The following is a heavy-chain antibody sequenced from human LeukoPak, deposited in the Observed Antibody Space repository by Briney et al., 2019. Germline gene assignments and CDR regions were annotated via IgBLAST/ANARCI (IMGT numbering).Heavy chain of an antibody. CDR3: ARGGVTIFGVVNQ. CDR1: GFTFSSYS. J-gene: IGHJ4*02. D-gene: IGHD3-3*01. Sequence: GGSLRPSCAASGFTFSSYSTNWVRQAPGKGLEWVSSISSSSSYIYYADSVKGRFTISRDNAKNSLYLQMNSLRAEDTAVYYCARGGVTIFGVVNQWGQGTLVTVSS. CDR2: ISSSSSYI. V-gene: IGHV3-21*01.